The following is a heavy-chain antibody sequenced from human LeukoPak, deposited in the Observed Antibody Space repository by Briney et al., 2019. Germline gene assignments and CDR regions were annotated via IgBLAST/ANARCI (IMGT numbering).Heavy chain of an antibody. V-gene: IGHV4-38-2*02. J-gene: IGHJ4*02. Sequence: PSETLSLTCTVSGHSISSGYYSGWIRQPPGKGLEWIGSIYHSGSTYSNPSLKSRVTISVDTSTKQFSLRLSSVTAADTAVYYCASGVGRDSAWNVPFDYWGQGTLVTVSS. CDR2: IYHSGST. CDR3: ASGVGRDSAWNVPFDY. D-gene: IGHD1-1*01. CDR1: GHSISSGYY.